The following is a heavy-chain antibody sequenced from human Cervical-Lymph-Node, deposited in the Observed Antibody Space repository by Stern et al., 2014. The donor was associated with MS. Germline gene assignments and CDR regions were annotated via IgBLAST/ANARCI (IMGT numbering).Heavy chain of an antibody. CDR3: ASAAEGDGYSLVGSEEYFQH. Sequence: EVQLVQSGAEVKKPGDSLKISCKGSGYSFSSYWIGWVRQMPGKGLEWMGIIYPGDSDTRYSPSFQGQATTSADKPTSTADLQWSSLKATDPAMYYCASAAEGDGYSLVGSEEYFQHWGQGTLVTVSS. J-gene: IGHJ1*01. D-gene: IGHD5-24*01. CDR2: IYPGDSDT. CDR1: GYSFSSYW. V-gene: IGHV5-51*01.